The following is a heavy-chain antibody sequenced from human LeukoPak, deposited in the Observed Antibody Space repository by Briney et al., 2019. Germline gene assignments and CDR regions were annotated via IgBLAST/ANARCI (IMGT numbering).Heavy chain of an antibody. D-gene: IGHD6-19*01. CDR2: IYHSGST. J-gene: IGHJ3*02. CDR1: GGSFSGYY. V-gene: IGHV4-34*01. Sequence: SETLSLTCAVYGGSFSGYYWSWIRQPPGKGLEWIGEIYHSGSTNYNPSLKSRVTISVDKSKNQFSLKLSSVTAADTAVYYCARDSSGPHDAFDIWGQGTMVAVSS. CDR3: ARDSSGPHDAFDI.